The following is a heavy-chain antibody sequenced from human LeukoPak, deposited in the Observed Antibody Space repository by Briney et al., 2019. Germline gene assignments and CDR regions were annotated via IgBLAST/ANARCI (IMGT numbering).Heavy chain of an antibody. CDR1: GYTFTSYG. Sequence: ASVKVSCKASGYTFTSYGISWVRQAPGQGLEWMGWISAYNGNTNYAQKLQGRVTMTTDTSASTAYMELSSLRSEDTAVYYCAREEGDIVVVPAALDYWGQGTLVTVSS. V-gene: IGHV1-18*01. CDR3: AREEGDIVVVPAALDY. D-gene: IGHD2-2*01. CDR2: ISAYNGNT. J-gene: IGHJ4*02.